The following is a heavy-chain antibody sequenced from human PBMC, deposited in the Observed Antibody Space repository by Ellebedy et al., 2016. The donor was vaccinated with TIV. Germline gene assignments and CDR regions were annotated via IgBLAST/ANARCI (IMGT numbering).Heavy chain of an antibody. D-gene: IGHD3-10*01. CDR3: ARHDGSGSYKY. CDR1: GFSLSGYW. J-gene: IGHJ4*02. Sequence: GESLKISXAASGFSLSGYWIGWVRQMPGKGLEWVGIIYPGDSDTRYSPSFQGQVSISADKSITTAYLQWSSLKASDTSMYYCARHDGSGSYKYWGQGTLVTVSS. V-gene: IGHV5-51*01. CDR2: IYPGDSDT.